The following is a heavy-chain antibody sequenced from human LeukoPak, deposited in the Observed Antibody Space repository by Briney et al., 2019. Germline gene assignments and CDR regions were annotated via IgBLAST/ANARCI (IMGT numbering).Heavy chain of an antibody. CDR2: ISHDGMNA. V-gene: IGHV3-23*01. CDR1: GLHFSGTA. D-gene: IGHD6-19*01. CDR3: AKDGAQYSSGPECDP. Sequence: GGSLRLSCAASGLHFSGTAMSWVRQDLGKGLEWVSAISHDGMNAYYADSVKGRFTISRDISKKTVSLEMSSLTATERGVYYCAKDGAQYSSGPECDPRGQGALVTVSP. J-gene: IGHJ5*02.